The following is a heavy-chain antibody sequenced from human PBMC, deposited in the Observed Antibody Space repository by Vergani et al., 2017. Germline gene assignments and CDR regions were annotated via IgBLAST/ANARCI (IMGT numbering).Heavy chain of an antibody. V-gene: IGHV1-2*02. CDR1: GYTFTGYY. D-gene: IGHD2-2*02. CDR2: INPNSGGT. J-gene: IGHJ5*02. Sequence: QVQLVQSGAEVKKPGASVKVSCKASGYTFTGYYMHWVRQAPGQGLEWMGWINPNSGGTNYAQKFQGRVTMTRDTSISTAYMGLSRLRSDDTAVYYCARDLVPAAIVGWFDPWGQGTLVTVSS. CDR3: ARDLVPAAIVGWFDP.